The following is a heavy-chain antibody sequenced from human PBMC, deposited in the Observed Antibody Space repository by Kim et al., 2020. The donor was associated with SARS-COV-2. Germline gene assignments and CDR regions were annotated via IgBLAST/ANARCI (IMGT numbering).Heavy chain of an antibody. Sequence: SETLSLTCTVSDDSIHNYYWSWIRQPPGKGLEWIGYFYHSGATNYHPSLKTRVTLSLDTSKRQFFLKLSSVTAADTAFYYCARVPYGASFFDLWGRDTLV. V-gene: IGHV4-59*01. J-gene: IGHJ2*01. CDR1: DDSIHNYY. CDR2: FYHSGAT. CDR3: ARVPYGASFFDL. D-gene: IGHD2-21*01.